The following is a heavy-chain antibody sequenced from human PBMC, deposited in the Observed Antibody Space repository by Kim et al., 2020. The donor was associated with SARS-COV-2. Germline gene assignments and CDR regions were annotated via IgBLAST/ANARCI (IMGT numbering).Heavy chain of an antibody. Sequence: GGSLRLSCAASGFTFSTYGMHWVRQAPGKGLEWVAVISSDGRKAYYADSVRGRFTISRDNSKNTLYLEMNSLRTEDTAVYYCAKRDGTLAHYFDYWGQGT. V-gene: IGHV3-30*18. CDR2: ISSDGRKA. CDR1: GFTFSTYG. CDR3: AKRDGTLAHYFDY. J-gene: IGHJ4*02.